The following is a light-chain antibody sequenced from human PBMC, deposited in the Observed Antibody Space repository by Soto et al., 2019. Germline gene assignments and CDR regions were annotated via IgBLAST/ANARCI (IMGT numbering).Light chain of an antibody. V-gene: IGLV1-51*02. CDR2: ENT. CDR3: GTLDSSLSAGV. CDR1: SSNIGNNY. Sequence: QSVLTQPPSVSAAPGQRVTISCSGSSSNIGNNYVSWYQQLPGPAPKLLIYENTNRPSGIPDRFSGSKSGTSATLGITGLQTGDEADYYCGTLDSSLSAGVFGGGTKVTVL. J-gene: IGLJ3*02.